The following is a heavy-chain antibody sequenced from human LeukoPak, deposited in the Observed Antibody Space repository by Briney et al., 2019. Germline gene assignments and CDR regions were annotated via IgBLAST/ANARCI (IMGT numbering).Heavy chain of an antibody. CDR3: ARQSGSYYQPHYFDY. CDR1: GGSISSSSYY. V-gene: IGHV4-39*01. Sequence: SETLSLTCTVSGGSISSSSYYWGWIRQPPGKGLEWIGSIYYSGSTYYNPSLKSRVTISVDTSKNQFSLKLSSVTAADTAVYYCARQSGSYYQPHYFDYWGQGTLVTVSS. D-gene: IGHD1-26*01. J-gene: IGHJ4*02. CDR2: IYYSGST.